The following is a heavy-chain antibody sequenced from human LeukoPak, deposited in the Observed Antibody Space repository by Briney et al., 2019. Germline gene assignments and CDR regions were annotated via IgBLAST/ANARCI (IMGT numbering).Heavy chain of an antibody. J-gene: IGHJ5*02. V-gene: IGHV1-2*02. CDR1: GYTFTGYY. D-gene: IGHD2-15*01. CDR2: INPNSGGT. Sequence: ASVKVSCKASGYTFTGYYMHWVRQAPGQGLEWMGWINPNSGGTNYAQKFQGRVTMTRDTSISAAYMELSRLRSGDTAVYYCARDGLVVVAARARRFDPWGQGTLVTVSS. CDR3: ARDGLVVVAARARRFDP.